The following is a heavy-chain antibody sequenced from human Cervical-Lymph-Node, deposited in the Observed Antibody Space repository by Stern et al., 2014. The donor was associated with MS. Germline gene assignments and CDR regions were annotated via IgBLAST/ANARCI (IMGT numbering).Heavy chain of an antibody. CDR1: GYRFTNNW. CDR2: IYPGDSET. Sequence: EVQLVESGAEVRKPGESLRISCEVSGYRFTNNWIGWVRQMPGKGLERMGIIYPGDSETRYNPSFQSQVTILVDKSNSITYLQWSSLKASDTAIYYCARRGHGYMGIDYWGQGTLVTVSS. CDR3: ARRGHGYMGIDY. V-gene: IGHV5-51*03. D-gene: IGHD1-1*01. J-gene: IGHJ4*02.